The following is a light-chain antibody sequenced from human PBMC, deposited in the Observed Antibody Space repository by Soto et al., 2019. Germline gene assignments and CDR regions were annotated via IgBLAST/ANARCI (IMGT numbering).Light chain of an antibody. Sequence: QSALTQPRSVSGSPGQSVTISCTGTGNDVGAYNYVSWYQQHPGRPPKLMIYDVTKWPSGVPERFSGSKSGNTASLTISGLPAEEDADYFCCSYAGGYISLFGTGTKVTVL. CDR3: CSYAGGYISL. CDR1: GNDVGAYNY. CDR2: DVT. V-gene: IGLV2-11*01. J-gene: IGLJ1*01.